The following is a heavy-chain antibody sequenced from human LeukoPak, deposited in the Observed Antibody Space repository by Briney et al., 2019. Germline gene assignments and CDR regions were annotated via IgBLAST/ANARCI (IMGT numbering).Heavy chain of an antibody. J-gene: IGHJ4*02. Sequence: PSETLSLTCAVYGGSFSGYYWSWIRQPPGEGLEWIGEINHSGSTNYNPSLKSRVTISVDTSKNQFSLKLSSVTAADTAVYYCAREGIGFWSGYFDFDYWGQGTLVTVSS. CDR3: AREGIGFWSGYFDFDY. CDR2: INHSGST. V-gene: IGHV4-34*01. D-gene: IGHD3-3*01. CDR1: GGSFSGYY.